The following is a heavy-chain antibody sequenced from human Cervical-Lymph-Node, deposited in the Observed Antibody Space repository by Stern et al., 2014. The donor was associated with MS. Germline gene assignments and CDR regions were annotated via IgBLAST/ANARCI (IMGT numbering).Heavy chain of an antibody. CDR2: IVPLFGTP. CDR1: GGAFSSYS. CDR3: ARMGDRGFDF. V-gene: IGHV1-69*01. D-gene: IGHD1-26*01. Sequence: MQLVESGAELKKPGSSVKVSCKASGGAFSSYSISWVRQAPGRGLEWMGGIVPLFGTPNYAQKFQGRVTITADESTTSGYMDLSSLTSEDTAMYYCARMGDRGFDFWGQGTLITVAS. J-gene: IGHJ4*02.